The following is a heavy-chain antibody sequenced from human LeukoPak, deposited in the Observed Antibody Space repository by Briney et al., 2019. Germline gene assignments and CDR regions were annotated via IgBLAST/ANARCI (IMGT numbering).Heavy chain of an antibody. Sequence: SETLSLTCTVSGGSISSYYWSWIRQPPGKGLEWIGYIYYSGSTNYNPSLKSRVTISVDTSKNQFSLKLSSVTAADTVVYYCASDSSGWKENAFDIWGQGTMVTVSS. CDR3: ASDSSGWKENAFDI. V-gene: IGHV4-59*08. J-gene: IGHJ3*02. CDR1: GGSISSYY. D-gene: IGHD6-19*01. CDR2: IYYSGST.